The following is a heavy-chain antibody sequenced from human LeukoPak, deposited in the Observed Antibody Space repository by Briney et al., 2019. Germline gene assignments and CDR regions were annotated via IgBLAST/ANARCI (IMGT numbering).Heavy chain of an antibody. CDR3: ARGIWNDYYFDY. J-gene: IGHJ4*02. CDR1: GGSVSSMSHF. Sequence: SETLSLTCTVSGGSVSSMSHFWGWIRQPPGKGLEWIGSIYSTTASYYNPSLGSRVTVSVDTSKNQLSLELTSVTAADTGVYYSARGIWNDYYFDYWGQRTLVTVSS. CDR2: IYSTTAS. D-gene: IGHD1-1*01. V-gene: IGHV4-39*02.